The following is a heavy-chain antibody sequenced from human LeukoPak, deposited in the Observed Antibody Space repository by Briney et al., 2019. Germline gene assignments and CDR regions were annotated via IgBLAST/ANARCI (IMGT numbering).Heavy chain of an antibody. CDR3: ARGSARGCSYGYSDY. D-gene: IGHD5-18*01. V-gene: IGHV3-64*01. CDR2: ISSNGGST. J-gene: IGHJ4*02. Sequence: PGGSLRLSCVASGFTFSSCAMHWVRQAPGKGLEYVSAISSNGGSTYYANSVKGRFTISRDKSKNTLYLQMGSLRAEDMAVYYCARGSARGCSYGYSDYWGQGTLVTVSS. CDR1: GFTFSSCA.